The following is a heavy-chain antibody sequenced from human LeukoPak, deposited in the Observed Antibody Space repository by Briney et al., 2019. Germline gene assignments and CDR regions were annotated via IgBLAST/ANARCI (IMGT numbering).Heavy chain of an antibody. J-gene: IGHJ4*02. Sequence: SVKVSCKASGGTFSSYPFTWVRQAPGQGLEWMGEITPIFGAANYAQTFQGRVTITADESTSTAFMELSSLRSDDTAFYYCARNSRVASTSGLNYWGQGTLVTVSS. D-gene: IGHD4-23*01. CDR2: ITPIFGAA. V-gene: IGHV1-69*13. CDR3: ARNSRVASTSGLNY. CDR1: GGTFSSYP.